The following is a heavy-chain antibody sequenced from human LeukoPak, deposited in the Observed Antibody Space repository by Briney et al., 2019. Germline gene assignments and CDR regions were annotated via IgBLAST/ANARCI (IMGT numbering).Heavy chain of an antibody. Sequence: GGSLRLSCAVSGFKFNSYWMNWVRQVPGKGLVWVAHINTHGNTANYADSVKGRFTISRDNSKNTLYLQMNSLRAEDTAVYCCDVVVVDRAGYWGQGTLVTVSS. CDR1: GFKFNSYW. J-gene: IGHJ4*02. V-gene: IGHV3-74*01. D-gene: IGHD2-15*01. CDR2: INTHGNTA. CDR3: DVVVVDRAGY.